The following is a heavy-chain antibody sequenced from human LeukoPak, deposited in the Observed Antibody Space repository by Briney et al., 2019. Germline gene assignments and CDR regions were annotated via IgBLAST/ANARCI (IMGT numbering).Heavy chain of an antibody. CDR3: ARGQYQLLWGYYYYYMDV. CDR2: IYYSGST. V-gene: IGHV4-59*01. J-gene: IGHJ6*03. Sequence: SETLSLTRTVSGGSISSYYWSWIRQPPGKGLEWIGYIYYSGSTNYNPSLKSRVTISVDTSKNQFSLKLSSVTAADTAVYYCARGQYQLLWGYYYYYMDVWGKGTTVTISS. D-gene: IGHD2-2*01. CDR1: GGSISSYY.